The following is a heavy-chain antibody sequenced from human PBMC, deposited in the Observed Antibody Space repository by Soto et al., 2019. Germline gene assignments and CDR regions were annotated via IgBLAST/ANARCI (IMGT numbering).Heavy chain of an antibody. V-gene: IGHV1-18*04. Sequence: QVQLVQSGAEVKKPGASVKVSCKATGYTFSNYGISWVRQVPGQGLEWMGWISVYKAKTSYAQKFKGRVTMTTDTSTSTAYMELRTLRSDDTAVYYCARDHIIPAVGTLDYWGQGTLVIVSS. CDR3: ARDHIIPAVGTLDY. CDR2: ISVYKAKT. CDR1: GYTFSNYG. D-gene: IGHD6-13*01. J-gene: IGHJ4*02.